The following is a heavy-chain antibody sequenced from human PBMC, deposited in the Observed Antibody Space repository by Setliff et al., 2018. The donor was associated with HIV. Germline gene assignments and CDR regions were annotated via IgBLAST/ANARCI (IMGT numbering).Heavy chain of an antibody. CDR1: GGSISSSHDF. D-gene: IGHD3-10*01. CDR3: ARERSALLWKNWFDP. V-gene: IGHV4-39*07. Sequence: PSETLSLTCTVSGGSISSSHDFWNWIRQPPGKGLEWIANIHYSGTTYYNPSLKSRVTISVDTSKNQFSLKLSSVTAADTAVYYCARERSALLWKNWFDPWGQGTLVTVSS. J-gene: IGHJ5*02. CDR2: IHYSGTT.